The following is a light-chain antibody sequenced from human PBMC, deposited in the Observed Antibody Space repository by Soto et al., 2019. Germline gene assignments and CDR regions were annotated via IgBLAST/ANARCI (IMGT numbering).Light chain of an antibody. Sequence: ESVLTQSPGTLSLSPGERATLSCRASQSVSNSHVAWYQQKPGQAPRLLIFGASTRATGTPDRFSASGSETDFTITSSRLEPEDFEVYYCQQYGSQVTFGGGTKVEIK. V-gene: IGKV3-20*01. CDR1: QSVSNSH. J-gene: IGKJ4*01. CDR3: QQYGSQVT. CDR2: GAS.